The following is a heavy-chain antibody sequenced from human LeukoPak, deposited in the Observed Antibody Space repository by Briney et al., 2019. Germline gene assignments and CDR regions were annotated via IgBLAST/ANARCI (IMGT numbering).Heavy chain of an antibody. D-gene: IGHD2-2*01. Sequence: ASVKVSCKASGYTFTSYYMHWVRQAPGQGLEWMGIINPSGGSTSYAQKFQGRVTMTRDTSTSTVYMELSSLRSEDTAVYYCARDPARYCSSTSCYGMDVWGQGTTVTASS. J-gene: IGHJ6*02. CDR1: GYTFTSYY. CDR2: INPSGGST. CDR3: ARDPARYCSSTSCYGMDV. V-gene: IGHV1-46*01.